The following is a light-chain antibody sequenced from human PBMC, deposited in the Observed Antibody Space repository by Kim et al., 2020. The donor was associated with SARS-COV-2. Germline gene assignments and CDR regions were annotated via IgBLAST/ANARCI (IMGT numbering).Light chain of an antibody. V-gene: IGLV2-23*02. CDR2: EVL. CDR1: MIDVGGYNL. CDR3: SSYAGGSGFYV. Sequence: QSALTQAASVSGSPGQSITISCTGTMIDVGGYNLVSWYQQHPGKAPKLMIYEVLKRPSGVSHRFSGSKSGNTASLTISGLQAEDEADYYCSSYAGGSGFYVFGSGTKVTVL. J-gene: IGLJ1*01.